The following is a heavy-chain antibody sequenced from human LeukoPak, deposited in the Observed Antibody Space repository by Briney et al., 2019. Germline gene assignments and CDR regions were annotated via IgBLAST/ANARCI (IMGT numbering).Heavy chain of an antibody. CDR2: INHSGST. D-gene: IGHD6-13*01. CDR1: GGSFSGYY. CDR3: ARRSDSSWSARAAFDI. V-gene: IGHV4-34*01. J-gene: IGHJ3*02. Sequence: SETLSLTCAVYGGSFSGYYWSWIRQPPGKGLEWIGEINHSGSTNYNPSLKSRVTISVDTSKNQFSLKLSSVTAADTAVNYCARRSDSSWSARAAFDIWGQGTMVTVSS.